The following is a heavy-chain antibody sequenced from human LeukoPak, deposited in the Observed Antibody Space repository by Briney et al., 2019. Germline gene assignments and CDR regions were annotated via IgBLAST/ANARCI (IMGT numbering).Heavy chain of an antibody. V-gene: IGHV1-2*02. J-gene: IGHJ4*02. D-gene: IGHD3-10*01. Sequence: ASVKVSCKASGYTFTGYYMHWVRQAPGQGLEWMGWINPNSGGTNYAQKLQGRVTMTTDTSTSTAYMELRSLRSDDTAVYYCARDWEILRGLLDYWGQGTLVTVSS. CDR3: ARDWEILRGLLDY. CDR2: INPNSGGT. CDR1: GYTFTGYY.